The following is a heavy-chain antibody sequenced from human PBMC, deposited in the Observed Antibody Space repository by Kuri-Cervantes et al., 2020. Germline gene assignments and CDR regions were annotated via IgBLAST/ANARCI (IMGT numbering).Heavy chain of an antibody. CDR3: ARQLLSWRWEQQGAFDI. Sequence: GGSLRLSCAASGFTFNKYDMTWVRQAPGKGLEWVAVISYDGSNKYYADSVKGRFTISRDNSKNTLYLQMNSLRAEDTAVYYCARQLLSWRWEQQGAFDIWGQGTMVTVSS. V-gene: IGHV3-30-3*01. D-gene: IGHD1-26*01. CDR2: ISYDGSNK. CDR1: GFTFNKYD. J-gene: IGHJ3*02.